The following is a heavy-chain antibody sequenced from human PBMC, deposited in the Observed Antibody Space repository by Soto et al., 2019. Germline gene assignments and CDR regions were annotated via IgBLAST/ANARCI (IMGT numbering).Heavy chain of an antibody. Sequence: GGSLRLSCAASGFTFSNYAINWVRQSPGKGLEWVSVISGGVGSTYYADSVKGRFTITRDNSKNTLYLQMNSLRAEDTAVYYCAKAGGAAGTVDYFDYWGQGTLVTVSS. J-gene: IGHJ4*02. D-gene: IGHD6-13*01. CDR3: AKAGGAAGTVDYFDY. V-gene: IGHV3-23*01. CDR1: GFTFSNYA. CDR2: ISGGVGST.